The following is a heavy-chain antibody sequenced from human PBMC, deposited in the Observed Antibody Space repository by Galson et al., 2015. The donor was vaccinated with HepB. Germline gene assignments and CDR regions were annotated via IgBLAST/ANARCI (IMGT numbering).Heavy chain of an antibody. Sequence: SLRLSCAASGFTFSSYAMHWVRQAPGKGLEWVAVISYDGSNKYYADSVKGRFTISRDNAKNSLYLQMNSLRAEDTAVYYCARPHSGYYPHWGQGTLVTVSS. CDR1: GFTFSSYA. V-gene: IGHV3-30*04. CDR2: ISYDGSNK. CDR3: ARPHSGYYPH. D-gene: IGHD3-22*01. J-gene: IGHJ4*02.